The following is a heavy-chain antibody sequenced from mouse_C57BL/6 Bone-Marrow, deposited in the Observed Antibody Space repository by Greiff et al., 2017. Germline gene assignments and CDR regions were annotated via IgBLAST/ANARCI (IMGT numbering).Heavy chain of an antibody. J-gene: IGHJ1*03. CDR2: IWSGGST. CDR3: ARKGYGSTDWYFDV. Sequence: QVQLKESGPGLVQPSQSLSITCTVSGFSLTSYGVHWVRQSPGKGLEWLGVIWSGGSTDYNAAFISRLSISKDNSKSQVFFKMNSLQADDTAIYYCARKGYGSTDWYFDVWGTGTTVTVSS. CDR1: GFSLTSYG. V-gene: IGHV2-2*01. D-gene: IGHD1-1*01.